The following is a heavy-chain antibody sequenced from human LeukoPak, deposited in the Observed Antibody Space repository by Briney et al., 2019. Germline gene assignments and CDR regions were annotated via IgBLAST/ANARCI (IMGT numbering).Heavy chain of an antibody. Sequence: GGSLRLSCAASGFTFRNYEMSWVRQAPGKGLEWVSYISSSGSTIYYADSVKGRFTISRDNAKNSLYLQMNSLRAEDTAVYYCASPTTYYDSSGWDWGQGTLVTVSS. CDR1: GFTFRNYE. V-gene: IGHV3-48*03. J-gene: IGHJ4*02. CDR3: ASPTTYYDSSGWD. CDR2: ISSSGSTI. D-gene: IGHD3-22*01.